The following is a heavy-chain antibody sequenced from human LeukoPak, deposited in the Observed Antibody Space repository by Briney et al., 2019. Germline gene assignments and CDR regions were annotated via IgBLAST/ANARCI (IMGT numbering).Heavy chain of an antibody. CDR1: GFTFSSYA. CDR3: ARDRPPSRTYPIFDY. Sequence: PGGSLRLSCVASGFTFSSYAMNWVRQAPGKGLEWVSYTSSTGSIIYYADSVKGRFTFSRDNAKNSLYLQMNSLRVEDTAVYYCARDRPPSRTYPIFDYWGQGILVTVSS. J-gene: IGHJ4*02. CDR2: TSSTGSII. D-gene: IGHD2-2*01. V-gene: IGHV3-48*03.